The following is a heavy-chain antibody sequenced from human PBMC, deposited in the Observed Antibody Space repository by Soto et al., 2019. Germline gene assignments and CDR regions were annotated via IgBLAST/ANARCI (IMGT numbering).Heavy chain of an antibody. Sequence: PWGSLRLSCAASGFTFISYAIHFFRHSPVKGLEWVAVISYDGSNKYYADSVKGRFTISRDNSKNTLYLQMNSLRVEDTAVYYCARGPSSLTRFDYWGQGALVTVSS. CDR3: ARGPSSLTRFDY. CDR1: GFTFISYA. J-gene: IGHJ4*02. D-gene: IGHD2-2*01. CDR2: ISYDGSNK. V-gene: IGHV3-30-3*01.